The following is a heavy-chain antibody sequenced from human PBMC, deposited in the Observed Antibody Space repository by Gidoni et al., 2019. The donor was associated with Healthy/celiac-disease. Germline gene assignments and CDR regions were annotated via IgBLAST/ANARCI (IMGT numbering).Heavy chain of an antibody. Sequence: QLQLQESGPGLVKPSETLSLTCTVSGGSIRSSSYYWGWIRQPPGKGLEWIGSIYYSGSTYYNPSLKSRVTISVDTSKNQFSLKLSSVTAADTAVYYCATSISSSWYIYFQHWGQGTLVTVSS. J-gene: IGHJ1*01. CDR1: GGSIRSSSYY. CDR3: ATSISSSWYIYFQH. V-gene: IGHV4-39*01. D-gene: IGHD6-13*01. CDR2: IYYSGST.